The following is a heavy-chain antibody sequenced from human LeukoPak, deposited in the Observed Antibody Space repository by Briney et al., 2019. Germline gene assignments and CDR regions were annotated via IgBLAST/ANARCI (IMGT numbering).Heavy chain of an antibody. CDR1: GYSFTGYF. CDR2: MNPDSGVT. J-gene: IGHJ4*02. D-gene: IGHD3-16*01. Sequence: ASVRVSCKASGYSFTGYFIYWMRQAPGQGLQWMGWMNPDSGVTDYSQNFQGRVTMTRDTSISTAYMELSSLRSDDTAVYYCARDLRGLGDYFDYWGQGTLVTVSS. CDR3: ARDLRGLGDYFDY. V-gene: IGHV1-2*02.